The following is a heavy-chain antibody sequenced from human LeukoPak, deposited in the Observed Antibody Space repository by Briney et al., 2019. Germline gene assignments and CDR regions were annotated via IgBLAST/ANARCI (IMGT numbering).Heavy chain of an antibody. V-gene: IGHV3-53*01. CDR1: GFDIAGNY. J-gene: IGHJ6*03. Sequence: GGSLRLSCAASGFDIAGNYMSWVRQAPGKGLEWVSAIYVGLFTEYADSVKGRFTISRDNSKNTLFLEMGTLRAEDTAVYFCVRERGGSSGSLYHYYYMDVWGRGTTVTVFS. CDR2: IYVGLFT. CDR3: VRERGGSSGSLYHYYYMDV. D-gene: IGHD1-26*01.